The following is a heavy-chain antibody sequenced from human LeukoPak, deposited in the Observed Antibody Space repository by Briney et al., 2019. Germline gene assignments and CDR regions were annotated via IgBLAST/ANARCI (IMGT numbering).Heavy chain of an antibody. CDR1: GDSISSGGYY. CDR2: IYYSGST. D-gene: IGHD6-13*01. V-gene: IGHV4-39*01. J-gene: IGHJ3*02. Sequence: PSQTLSPTCTVSGDSISSGGYYWGWIRQPPGKGLEWIGSIYYSGSTYYNPSLKSRVTISVDTSNNQFSLKLSSVTAADTAVYYCARGDSSWNAFDIWGQGTMLSVSS. CDR3: ARGDSSWNAFDI.